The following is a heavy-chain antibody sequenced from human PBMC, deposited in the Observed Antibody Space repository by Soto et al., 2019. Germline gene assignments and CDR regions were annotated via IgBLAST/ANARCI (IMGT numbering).Heavy chain of an antibody. CDR1: GGSISSGGYY. CDR3: ARVNIVVVIGNAFDI. D-gene: IGHD2-21*01. V-gene: IGHV4-31*03. Sequence: PSETLSLTCTVSGGSISSGGYYWSWIRQHPGKGLEWIGYIYYSGSTYYNPSLKSRVTISVDTSKNQFSLKLSSVTAANTAVYYCARVNIVVVIGNAFDIWGQGTMVTVSS. CDR2: IYYSGST. J-gene: IGHJ3*02.